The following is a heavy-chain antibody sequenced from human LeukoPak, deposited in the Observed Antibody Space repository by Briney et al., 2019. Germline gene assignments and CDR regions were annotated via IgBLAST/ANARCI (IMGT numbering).Heavy chain of an antibody. CDR2: ISGSGGST. V-gene: IGHV3-23*01. J-gene: IGHJ6*03. CDR3: TRGVVRGVNPNRYYYYYMDV. Sequence: GGSLRLSCAASGFTFSSYAMSWVRQAPGKGLEWVSGISGSGGSTYYADSVKGRFTISRDNSKNTLNLQMNSLKTEDTAVYYCTRGVVRGVNPNRYYYYYMDVWGKGTTVTVSS. CDR1: GFTFSSYA. D-gene: IGHD3-10*01.